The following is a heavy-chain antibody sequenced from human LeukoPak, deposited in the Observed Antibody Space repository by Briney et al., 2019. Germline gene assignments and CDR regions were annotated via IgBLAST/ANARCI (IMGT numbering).Heavy chain of an antibody. Sequence: GGSLRLSCAASGFTFDDYGMSWVRQAPGKGLEWVSGINWNGGSTGYADSVKGRFTISRDNAKNSLYLQMNSLRAEDTAVYYCAKVWSADFWSGYFTWFDPWGQGTLVTVSS. J-gene: IGHJ5*02. V-gene: IGHV3-20*04. CDR1: GFTFDDYG. CDR2: INWNGGST. CDR3: AKVWSADFWSGYFTWFDP. D-gene: IGHD3-3*01.